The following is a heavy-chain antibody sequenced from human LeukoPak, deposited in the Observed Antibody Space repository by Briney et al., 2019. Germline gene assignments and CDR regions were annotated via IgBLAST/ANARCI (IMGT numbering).Heavy chain of an antibody. CDR3: ARHYSDFLTYFDF. V-gene: IGHV3-53*01. CDR2: IYDDDQT. J-gene: IGHJ4*02. D-gene: IGHD4-11*01. Sequence: PGGSLRLSCAASGFTVTSNYMSWVRQAPGKGLEWVSIIYDDDQTHYADSVRGRFTISRDKSKNTLYFQMNSLRAEDTAVYYCARHYSDFLTYFDFWGQGNLVTVSS. CDR1: GFTVTSNY.